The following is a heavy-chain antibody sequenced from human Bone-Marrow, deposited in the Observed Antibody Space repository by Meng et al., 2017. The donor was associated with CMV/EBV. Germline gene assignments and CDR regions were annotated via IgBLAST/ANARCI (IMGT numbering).Heavy chain of an antibody. J-gene: IGHJ5*02. CDR3: AKNREYQLPYWFDP. CDR1: GFTFSSYG. CDR2: ISYDGSNK. Sequence: ASGFTFSSYGMHWVRQAPGKGLEWVAVISYDGSNKYYADSVKGRFTISRDNSKNTLYLQMNSLRAEDTAVYYCAKNREYQLPYWFDPWGQGTLVTVSS. D-gene: IGHD2-2*01. V-gene: IGHV3-30*18.